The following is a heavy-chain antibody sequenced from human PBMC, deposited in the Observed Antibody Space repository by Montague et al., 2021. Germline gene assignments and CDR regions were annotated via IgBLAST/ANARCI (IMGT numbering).Heavy chain of an antibody. V-gene: IGHV4-31*03. J-gene: IGHJ4*01. D-gene: IGHD2-2*02. CDR2: INYTAYT. CDR1: GASFSYGDYY. Sequence: TLSLTCTVSGASFSYGDYYWLCIRQHPGKGLEWIGNINYTAYTQYNPSLNSRLTLSVDTSKNQFSLMLTSVTAAVTAVYYCARDVGRYTPVGYFNSWGQGTLVTVS. CDR3: ARDVGRYTPVGYFNS.